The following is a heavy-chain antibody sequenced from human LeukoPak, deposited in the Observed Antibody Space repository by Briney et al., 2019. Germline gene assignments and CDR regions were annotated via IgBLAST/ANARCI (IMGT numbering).Heavy chain of an antibody. CDR2: IRYDGSNK. J-gene: IGHJ4*02. CDR1: GFTFCSYS. V-gene: IGHV3-30*02. CDR3: SKPLTSSGYVVAI. D-gene: IGHD3-22*01. Sequence: RGSLRLSCVVSGFTFCSYSMHWVRQAPGKGLEWVAFIRYDGSNKYYADSVKGRFTISRDNSKNTLYLQMNSLRPEDTAVYYCSKPLTSSGYVVAIWGQGTLVTVSS.